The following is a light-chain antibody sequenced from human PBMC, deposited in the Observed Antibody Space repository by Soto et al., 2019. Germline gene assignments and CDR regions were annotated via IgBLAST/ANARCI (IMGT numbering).Light chain of an antibody. V-gene: IGKV3-11*01. CDR1: QSVSSY. CDR2: DAS. CDR3: LQYHNLWA. J-gene: IGKJ1*01. Sequence: IVLTQSPATLSLSPWERGTLSCRASQSVSSYLAWYQQKPGQAPRLLIYDASNRATGIPARFSGSGSGTDFTLTISSLEPEDFAVYSCLQYHNLWAFGQGTKVDI.